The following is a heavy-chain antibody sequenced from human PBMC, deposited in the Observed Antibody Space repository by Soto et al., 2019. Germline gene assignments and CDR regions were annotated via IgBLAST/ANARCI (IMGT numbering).Heavy chain of an antibody. CDR1: GGSISSYY. CDR3: ARIRGYSGYDSPYYYYYGMDV. Sequence: PSETLSLTCTVSGGSISSYYWSWIRQPPGKGLEWIGYIYYSGSTNYNPSLKSRVTISVDTSKNQFSLKLNSVTAADTAVYYCARIRGYSGYDSPYYYYYGMDVWGQGTTVTVSS. D-gene: IGHD5-12*01. J-gene: IGHJ6*02. V-gene: IGHV4-59*01. CDR2: IYYSGST.